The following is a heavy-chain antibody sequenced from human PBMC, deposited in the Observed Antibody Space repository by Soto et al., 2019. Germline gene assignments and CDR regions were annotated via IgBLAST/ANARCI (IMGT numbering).Heavy chain of an antibody. CDR1: GGSISSGGYS. CDR3: ARDGPLEGGTTSNFDY. CDR2: IYHSGST. Sequence: PSETLSLTCAVSGGSISSGGYSWSWIRQPPGKGLEWIGYIYHSGSTYYNPSLKSRVTISVDRSKNQFSLKLSSVTAADTAVYYCARDGPLEGGTTSNFDYWGQGTLVTVSS. V-gene: IGHV4-30-2*01. J-gene: IGHJ4*02. D-gene: IGHD1-1*01.